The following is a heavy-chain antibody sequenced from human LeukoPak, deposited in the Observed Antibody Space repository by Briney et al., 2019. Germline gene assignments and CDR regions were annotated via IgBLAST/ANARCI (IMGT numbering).Heavy chain of an antibody. J-gene: IGHJ6*02. CDR1: GFTFSSYS. CDR3: ARDEITMVRGVPYYYYGMDV. CDR2: ISSSSSTI. V-gene: IGHV3-48*01. D-gene: IGHD3-10*01. Sequence: GGSLRLSCAASGFTFSSYSMNWVRQAPGKGLEWVSYISSSSSTIYYADSVKGRFTISRDNAKNSLYLQMNSLRAEGTAVYYCARDEITMVRGVPYYYYGMDVWGQGTTVTVSS.